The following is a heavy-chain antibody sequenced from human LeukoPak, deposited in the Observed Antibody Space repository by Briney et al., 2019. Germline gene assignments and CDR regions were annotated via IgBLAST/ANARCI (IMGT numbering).Heavy chain of an antibody. CDR2: IYYSGST. D-gene: IGHD3-3*01. V-gene: IGHV4-39*01. Sequence: QTSETLSLTCTVSGGSISSSSYYWGWIRQPPGKGLEWIGSIYYSGSTYYNPPLKSRVTISADTSKNQFSLKLSSVTAADTAVYYCARTMYYDFWSGYYTYLDYWGQGTLVTVSS. CDR1: GGSISSSSYY. J-gene: IGHJ4*02. CDR3: ARTMYYDFWSGYYTYLDY.